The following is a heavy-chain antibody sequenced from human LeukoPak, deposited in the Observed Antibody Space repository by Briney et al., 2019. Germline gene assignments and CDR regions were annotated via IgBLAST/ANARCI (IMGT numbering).Heavy chain of an antibody. V-gene: IGHV1-3*03. D-gene: IGHD6-19*01. CDR1: GYTFTDYA. J-gene: IGHJ4*02. CDR3: ARGGKQWRGGNYFDS. Sequence: VASVKVSCKASGYTFTDYALHWVRQAPGQSPEWMGWITTGRGETRYSQEFQRRITFTRDTSASTVYVDLSDLRSEDTAVYYCARGGKQWRGGNYFDSWGQGTLVAVSS. CDR2: ITTGRGET.